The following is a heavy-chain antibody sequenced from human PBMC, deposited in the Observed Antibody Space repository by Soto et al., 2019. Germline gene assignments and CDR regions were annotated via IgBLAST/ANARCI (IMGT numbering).Heavy chain of an antibody. Sequence: PWGSLRLSCAASGFTFSDYYMSWIRQAPGKGLEWVAYISSSDNIIYYADSVKGRFTISRDNAKNSLYLQMNSLRAEDTAVYYCARDLGYYDSSGYFDYWGQGTLVTVSS. V-gene: IGHV3-11*01. J-gene: IGHJ4*02. CDR2: ISSSDNII. D-gene: IGHD3-22*01. CDR3: ARDLGYYDSSGYFDY. CDR1: GFTFSDYY.